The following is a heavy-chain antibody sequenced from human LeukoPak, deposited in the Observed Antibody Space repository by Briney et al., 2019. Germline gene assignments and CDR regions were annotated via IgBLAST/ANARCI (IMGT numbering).Heavy chain of an antibody. Sequence: PGGSLRLSCAASGFTFSSYGMHWVRQAPGKGLEWVAVISYDGSNKYYADSVKGRFTISRDNSKNTLNLQMNSLRAEDTAVYYCAKDPTHYRVWDYYETIGLSYWGQGTLVTVSS. J-gene: IGHJ4*02. D-gene: IGHD3-22*01. CDR3: AKDPTHYRVWDYYETIGLSY. CDR1: GFTFSSYG. V-gene: IGHV3-30*18. CDR2: ISYDGSNK.